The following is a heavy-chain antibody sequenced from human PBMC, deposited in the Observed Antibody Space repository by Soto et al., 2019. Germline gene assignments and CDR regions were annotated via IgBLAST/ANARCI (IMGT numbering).Heavy chain of an antibody. CDR1: GGTFSSYT. CDR3: AREQQQPYYYGMDV. Sequence: QVQLVQSGAEVKKPGSSVKVSCKASGGTFSSYTISWVRQAPGQGLEWMGRIIPILGIANYAQKFQGRVTXXAXKXXSTAYMELSSLRSEDTAVYYCAREQQQPYYYGMDVWGQGTTVTVSS. CDR2: IIPILGIA. V-gene: IGHV1-69*08. D-gene: IGHD6-13*01. J-gene: IGHJ6*02.